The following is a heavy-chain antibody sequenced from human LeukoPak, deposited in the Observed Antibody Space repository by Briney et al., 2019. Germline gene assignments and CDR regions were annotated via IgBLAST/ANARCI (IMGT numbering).Heavy chain of an antibody. Sequence: SQTLSLTCTVSGGPISSGSYYWSWIRQPAGKGLEWIGRIYTSGNTNYNPSLKSRVTISVDTSKNQFSLKLSSVTAADTAVYYCAGVVVTGIYFDYWGQGTLVTVSS. CDR2: IYTSGNT. V-gene: IGHV4-61*02. D-gene: IGHD4-23*01. J-gene: IGHJ4*02. CDR3: AGVVVTGIYFDY. CDR1: GGPISSGSYY.